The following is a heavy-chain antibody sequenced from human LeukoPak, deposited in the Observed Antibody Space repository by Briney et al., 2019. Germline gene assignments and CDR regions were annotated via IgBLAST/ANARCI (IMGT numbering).Heavy chain of an antibody. CDR2: IYPGDSDT. V-gene: IGHV5-51*01. D-gene: IGHD6-19*01. J-gene: IGHJ6*02. CDR1: GYSFTSYW. Sequence: GESLKISCKGSGYSFTSYWIGWVRQMPGKGLEWMGIIYPGDSDTRYSPSFQGQVTISADKSISAAYLQWSSLKASDTTMYYCARQWLEADYYYYGMDVWGQGTTVTVSS. CDR3: ARQWLEADYYYYGMDV.